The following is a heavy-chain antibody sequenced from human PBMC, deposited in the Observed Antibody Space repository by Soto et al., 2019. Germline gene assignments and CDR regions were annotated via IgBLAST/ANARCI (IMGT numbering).Heavy chain of an antibody. CDR1: GFTVSSNY. CDR2: IYSGGST. V-gene: IGHV3-66*01. J-gene: IGHJ3*02. Sequence: SGGSLRLSCAASGFTVSSNYMSWVRQAPGKGLEWVSVIYSGGSTYYADSVKGRFTISRDNSKNTLYLQMNSLRAEDTAVYYCARVFKGAVPFCSSTSCYDDAFDIWGQGTMVTVSS. D-gene: IGHD2-2*01. CDR3: ARVFKGAVPFCSSTSCYDDAFDI.